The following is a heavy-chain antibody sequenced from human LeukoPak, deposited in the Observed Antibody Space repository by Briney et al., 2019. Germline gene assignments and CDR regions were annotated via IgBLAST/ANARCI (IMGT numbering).Heavy chain of an antibody. CDR2: ISYDGSNK. Sequence: PGGSLRLSCAASGFTFSSYGMHWVRQAPGKGLEWVAVISYDGSNKYYADSVKGRFTISRDNSKNTLYLQMNSLRAEDTAVYYCARVGLPDAFDIWGQGTMVTVSS. J-gene: IGHJ3*02. CDR1: GFTFSSYG. CDR3: ARVGLPDAFDI. D-gene: IGHD3/OR15-3a*01. V-gene: IGHV3-30*03.